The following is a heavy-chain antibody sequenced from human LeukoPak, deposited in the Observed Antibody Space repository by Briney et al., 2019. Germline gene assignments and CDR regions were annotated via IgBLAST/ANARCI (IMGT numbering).Heavy chain of an antibody. CDR3: ARDGYNSIDY. D-gene: IGHD5-24*01. CDR2: ISSDSNHI. Sequence: GGSLRLSCAASGFTFSDYSMNWVRQAPGKGLEWVSSISSDSNHIHYADSAKGRVTISRDNAKNTLYLRMNSLRAEDTAVYYCARDGYNSIDYWGQGTLVTVSS. CDR1: GFTFSDYS. V-gene: IGHV3-21*01. J-gene: IGHJ4*02.